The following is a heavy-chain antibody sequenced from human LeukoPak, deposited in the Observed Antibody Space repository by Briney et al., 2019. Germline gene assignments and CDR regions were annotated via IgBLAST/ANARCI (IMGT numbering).Heavy chain of an antibody. V-gene: IGHV3-23*01. CDR3: AKDSSVRGVASDY. CDR2: ISGSGGST. CDR1: GFTFSIYA. Sequence: PEGSLRLSCAASGFTFSIYAMSWVRQAPGKGLEWVSAISGSGGSTYYADSVKGRFTISRDNSKNTLYLQMNSLRAEDTAVYYCAKDSSVRGVASDYWGQGTLVTVSS. D-gene: IGHD3-10*01. J-gene: IGHJ4*02.